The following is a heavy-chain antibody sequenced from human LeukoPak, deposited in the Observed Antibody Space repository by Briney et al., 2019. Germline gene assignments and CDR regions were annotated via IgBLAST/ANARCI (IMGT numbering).Heavy chain of an antibody. CDR2: INWNGGST. D-gene: IGHD6-19*01. CDR3: ARIKDSSGWYRDAFDI. V-gene: IGHV3-20*04. Sequence: GGSLRLSCAASGFTFDDYGMSWVRQAPGKGLEWVSGINWNGGSTGYADSVKGRFTISRDNAKNSLYLQMNSLRAEDTALYYCARIKDSSGWYRDAFDIWGQGTMVTVSS. CDR1: GFTFDDYG. J-gene: IGHJ3*02.